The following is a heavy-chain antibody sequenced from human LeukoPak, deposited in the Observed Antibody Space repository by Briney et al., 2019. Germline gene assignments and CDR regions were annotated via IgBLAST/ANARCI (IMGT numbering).Heavy chain of an antibody. CDR1: GGSFSGYY. V-gene: IGHV4-34*01. CDR2: INHSGST. CDR3: ARGEHRYYYDSSWFDP. D-gene: IGHD3-22*01. Sequence: SETLSLTCAVYGGSFSGYYWSWIRQPPGKGLEWIGEINHSGSTNYNPSLKSRVTISVDTSKNQFSLKLSSVTAADTAVYYCARGEHRYYYDSSWFDPWGQGTPVTVSS. J-gene: IGHJ5*02.